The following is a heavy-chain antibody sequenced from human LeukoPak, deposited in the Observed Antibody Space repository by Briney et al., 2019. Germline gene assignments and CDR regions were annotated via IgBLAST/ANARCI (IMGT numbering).Heavy chain of an antibody. D-gene: IGHD3-10*01. CDR3: ARGSITMLSNYFDY. V-gene: IGHV3-30*02. CDR2: IRDDGSNK. CDR1: GFTFSSYS. J-gene: IGHJ4*02. Sequence: GGSLRLSCAASGFTFSSYSMNWVRQAPGKGLEWVAFIRDDGSNKYYADSVKGRFTISRDNAKNSLYLQMNSLRAEDTAVYYCARGSITMLSNYFDYWGQGTLVTVSS.